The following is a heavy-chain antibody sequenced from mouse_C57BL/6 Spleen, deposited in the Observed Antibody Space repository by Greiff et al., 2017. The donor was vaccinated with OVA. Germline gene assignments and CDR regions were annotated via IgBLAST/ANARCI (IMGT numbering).Heavy chain of an antibody. J-gene: IGHJ4*01. Sequence: QVQLQQPGAELVRPGASVKLSCKASGYTFTSYWMHWVKQRPGQGLEWIGVIDPSDSYTNYNQKFKGKATLTVDTSSSTAYMQLSSLTSEDSAVSYDARTPHYYGNYGAMDYWGQGTSGTVSS. CDR1: GYTFTSYW. CDR3: ARTPHYYGNYGAMDY. D-gene: IGHD2-1*01. V-gene: IGHV1-59*01. CDR2: IDPSDSYT.